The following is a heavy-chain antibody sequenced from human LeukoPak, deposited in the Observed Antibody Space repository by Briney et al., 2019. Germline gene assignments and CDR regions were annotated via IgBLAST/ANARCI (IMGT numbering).Heavy chain of an antibody. CDR3: AKGYSSGWYLGPADY. D-gene: IGHD6-19*01. V-gene: IGHV3-9*03. Sequence: GGSLRLSCAASGFTFDDYAMHWVRQAPGKGLEWVSGISWNSGSIVYADSVKGRFTISRDNAKNSLYLQMNSLRAEDMALYYCAKGYSSGWYLGPADYWGQGTLVTVSS. CDR1: GFTFDDYA. J-gene: IGHJ4*02. CDR2: ISWNSGSI.